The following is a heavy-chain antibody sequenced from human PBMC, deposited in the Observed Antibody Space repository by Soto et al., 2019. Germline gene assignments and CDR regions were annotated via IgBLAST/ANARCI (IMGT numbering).Heavy chain of an antibody. CDR2: ISEDGANK. Sequence: VQLEQSGGGVVQPGKFLRLSCEVSGFSFKLYAMHWVRQAPGKGLEWVAVISEDGANKSYAASVEGRFTISRDNSKNTLYLQMNRLTFDDTAVYYWANAYDLSTGPDYWGQGTLVTVSA. D-gene: IGHD3-9*01. CDR3: ANAYDLSTGPDY. J-gene: IGHJ4*02. CDR1: GFSFKLYA. V-gene: IGHV3-30*18.